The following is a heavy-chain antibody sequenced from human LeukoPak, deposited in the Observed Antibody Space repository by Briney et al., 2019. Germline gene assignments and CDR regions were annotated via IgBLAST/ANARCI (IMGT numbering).Heavy chain of an antibody. Sequence: GGSLRLSCAASGFTFSSYSMNWVRQAPGKGLEWVSYISSGSSTIYYADSVKGRFTISRDNAKNSLYLLMNSLRAEDTAVYYCTTGGGANDYWGQGTLVTVSS. D-gene: IGHD1-26*01. V-gene: IGHV3-48*01. J-gene: IGHJ4*02. CDR2: ISSGSSTI. CDR3: TTGGGANDY. CDR1: GFTFSSYS.